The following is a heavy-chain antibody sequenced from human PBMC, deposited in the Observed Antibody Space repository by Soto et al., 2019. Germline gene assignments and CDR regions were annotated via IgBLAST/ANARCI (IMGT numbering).Heavy chain of an antibody. V-gene: IGHV1-8*01. Sequence: ASVKVSCKASGYTFTSYDINWVRQATGQGLKWMGWMNPNSGNTGYAQKFQGRVTMTRNTSISTAYMELSSLRSEDTAVYYCARGRDRDFWSGYYGYYYYGMDVWGQGTTVTVSS. CDR2: MNPNSGNT. CDR1: GYTFTSYD. D-gene: IGHD3-3*01. CDR3: ARGRDRDFWSGYYGYYYYGMDV. J-gene: IGHJ6*02.